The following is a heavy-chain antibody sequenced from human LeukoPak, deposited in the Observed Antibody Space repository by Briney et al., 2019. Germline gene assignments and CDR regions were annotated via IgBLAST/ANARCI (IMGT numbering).Heavy chain of an antibody. D-gene: IGHD6-19*01. CDR2: IYYSGTT. CDR1: GDSISSSYYY. Sequence: SETLSLTCTVSGDSISSSYYYWGWIRQPPGKGLEWIGSIYYSGTTSYNPSLKGRVTISVDMSKNHFSLRLSSVTAADTAMYYCARGTLYSGWSYYFDYWGQGSQVTVSS. J-gene: IGHJ4*02. CDR3: ARGTLYSGWSYYFDY. V-gene: IGHV4-39*07.